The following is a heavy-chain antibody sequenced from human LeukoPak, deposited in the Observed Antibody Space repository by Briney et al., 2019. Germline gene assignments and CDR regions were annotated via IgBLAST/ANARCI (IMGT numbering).Heavy chain of an antibody. Sequence: ASVKVSCKASGYTFTGYYIHWVRQAPGQGLEWMGWISPDSTDTNYAQKFQGRVTMTRDRSTNTLYMELSSLRSEDTAVYYCARVESWEHSGSSQDAFDIWGQGTMVTVSS. CDR2: ISPDSTDT. V-gene: IGHV1-2*02. D-gene: IGHD1-26*01. CDR3: ARVESWEHSGSSQDAFDI. J-gene: IGHJ3*02. CDR1: GYTFTGYY.